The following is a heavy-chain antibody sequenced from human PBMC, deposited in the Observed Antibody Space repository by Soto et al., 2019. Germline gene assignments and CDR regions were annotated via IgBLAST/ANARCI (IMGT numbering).Heavy chain of an antibody. CDR1: GFTFSSYS. J-gene: IGHJ5*02. D-gene: IGHD3-22*01. CDR3: ARDHYDSSGYYPQDWFDP. CDR2: ISSSSSYI. V-gene: IGHV3-21*01. Sequence: PGGSLRLSCAASGFTFSSYSMNWVRQAPGKGLEWVSSISSSSSYIYYADSVKGRFTISRDNAKNSLYLQMNSLRAEDTAVYYCARDHYDSSGYYPQDWFDPWGQGTLVTVSS.